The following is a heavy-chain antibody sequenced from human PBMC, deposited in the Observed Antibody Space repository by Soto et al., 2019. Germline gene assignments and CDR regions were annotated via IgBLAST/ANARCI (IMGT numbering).Heavy chain of an antibody. CDR1: GESISSGDHY. Sequence: SETLSLTCTVSGESISSGDHYWSWVRQSPGEGLEWIGFIYYSGNTYYNPSLKSRVSMSVDTYNKQFSLKLNSVSAADTAVYYCARDAGYCNSVSCYPYNMDVWGQGTTVTVSS. CDR3: ARDAGYCNSVSCYPYNMDV. D-gene: IGHD2-15*01. V-gene: IGHV4-30-4*01. CDR2: IYYSGNT. J-gene: IGHJ6*02.